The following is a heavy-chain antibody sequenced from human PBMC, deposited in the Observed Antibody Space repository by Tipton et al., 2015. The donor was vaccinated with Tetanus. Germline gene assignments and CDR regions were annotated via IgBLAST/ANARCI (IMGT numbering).Heavy chain of an antibody. CDR1: GYIFNNYW. D-gene: IGHD2-8*01. Sequence: QLVQSGGEVKKPGESLKISCKGSGYIFNNYWIGWVRQKPGKGLEWMGIIYPGDSDTRYSPSFQGQVTISVDKSINTAYRQWSSLKASDTSMFYWARAHCTDGGCNFDFWGQGALVTVAS. J-gene: IGHJ4*02. V-gene: IGHV5-51*01. CDR2: IYPGDSDT. CDR3: ARAHCTDGGCNFDF.